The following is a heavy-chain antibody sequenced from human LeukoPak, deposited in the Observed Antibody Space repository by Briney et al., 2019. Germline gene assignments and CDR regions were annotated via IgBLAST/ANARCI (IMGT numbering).Heavy chain of an antibody. D-gene: IGHD4-17*01. V-gene: IGHV4-38-2*02. CDR1: GYSISSGYY. J-gene: IGHJ4*02. CDR3: ASADYGDYVSR. CDR2: IYHSGST. Sequence: SSETLSLTCTVSGYSISSGYYWGWIRQPPGKGLEWIGSIYHSGSTYYNPSLKSRVTISVDTSKNQFSLKLSSVTAADTAVYYCASADYGDYVSRWGQGTLVTVSS.